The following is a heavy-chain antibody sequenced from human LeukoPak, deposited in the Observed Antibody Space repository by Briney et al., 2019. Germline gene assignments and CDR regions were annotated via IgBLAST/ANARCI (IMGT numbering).Heavy chain of an antibody. J-gene: IGHJ4*02. Sequence: GGSLRLSCAASGFIFSRYWMSWVRQAPGKGLEWVANIKEDGSEKYYVDSVKGRFTISRDNAKKSLFLQMKSLRAEDTAFYYCARGRGLNFVVVPAIFDYWGQGTLVTVSS. CDR2: IKEDGSEK. V-gene: IGHV3-7*03. D-gene: IGHD2-21*02. CDR1: GFIFSRYW. CDR3: ARGRGLNFVVVPAIFDY.